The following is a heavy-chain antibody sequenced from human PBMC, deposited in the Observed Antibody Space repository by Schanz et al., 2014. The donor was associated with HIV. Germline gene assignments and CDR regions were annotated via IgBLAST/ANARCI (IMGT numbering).Heavy chain of an antibody. V-gene: IGHV1-18*04. J-gene: IGHJ4*02. CDR3: ARGSCSGGTCYSGDH. CDR2: ISNYIGNT. D-gene: IGHD2-15*01. CDR1: GYTFTASY. Sequence: QVQLVQSGAEVKKPGASVTVSCKASGYTFTASYIHWVRQAPGQGLEWMGWISNYIGNTDYAQNLQGRVTMTADTFTNTAYLELRSLRSDDTAVYYCARGSCSGGTCYSGDHWGQGTLVTVSA.